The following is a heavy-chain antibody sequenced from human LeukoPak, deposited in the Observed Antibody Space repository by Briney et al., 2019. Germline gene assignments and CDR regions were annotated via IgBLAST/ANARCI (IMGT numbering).Heavy chain of an antibody. V-gene: IGHV3-33*06. Sequence: GGSLRLSCTASGFTFSNDVMSWVRQAPGQGLEWVAVIWSDATNQYYADSVRGRFAISRDDSTSMVYLQMNSLRAEDTAVYFCAKDIQRGFDYTNSLDYWGQGTLVTVSS. CDR2: IWSDATNQ. CDR1: GFTFSNDV. CDR3: AKDIQRGFDYTNSLDY. D-gene: IGHD4-11*01. J-gene: IGHJ4*02.